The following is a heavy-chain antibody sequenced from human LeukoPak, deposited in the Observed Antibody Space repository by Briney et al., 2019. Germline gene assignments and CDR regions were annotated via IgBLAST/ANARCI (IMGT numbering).Heavy chain of an antibody. CDR1: GYTFTSYD. CDR2: MNPNSGNT. J-gene: IGHJ5*02. CDR3: ARGPAGTSGWYNRRNWFDP. V-gene: IGHV1-8*01. D-gene: IGHD6-19*01. Sequence: ASVKVSCKASGYTFTSYDINWVRQATGQGLEWMGWMNPNSGNTGYAQKFQGRVTMTRNTSISTAYMELSSLRSEDTAVYYCARGPAGTSGWYNRRNWFDPWGQGTLVTVSS.